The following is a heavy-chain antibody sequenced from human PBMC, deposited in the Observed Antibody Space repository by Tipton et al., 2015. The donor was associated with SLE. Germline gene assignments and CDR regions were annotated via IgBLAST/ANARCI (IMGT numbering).Heavy chain of an antibody. CDR1: GFTFRNYA. CDR3: ARDVVGATEGLDY. Sequence: SLRLSCEVSGFTFRNYAMHWVRQAPGKGLEWVAIIRSDGSGIDYADSVKGRFTISRDNSKNTLYLHMSSLSAEDAALYYCARDVVGATEGLDYWGQGTLVTVSS. J-gene: IGHJ4*02. CDR2: IRSDGSGI. V-gene: IGHV3-30*02. D-gene: IGHD1-26*01.